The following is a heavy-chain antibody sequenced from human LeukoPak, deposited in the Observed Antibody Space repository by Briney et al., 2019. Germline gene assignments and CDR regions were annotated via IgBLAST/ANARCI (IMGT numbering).Heavy chain of an antibody. V-gene: IGHV3-23*01. CDR1: GFTFSSYA. CDR3: AKVGGDDFWSGYYPIDY. CDR2: ISGSGGST. D-gene: IGHD3-3*01. Sequence: GGPLRLSCAASGFTFSSYAMSWVRQAPGKGLEWVSAISGSGGSTYYADSVKGRFTISRDNSKNTLYLQMNSLRAEDTAVYYCAKVGGDDFWSGYYPIDYWGQETLVTVSS. J-gene: IGHJ4*02.